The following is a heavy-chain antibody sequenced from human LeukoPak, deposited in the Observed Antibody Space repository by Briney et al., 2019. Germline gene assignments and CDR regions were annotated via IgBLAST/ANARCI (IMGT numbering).Heavy chain of an antibody. D-gene: IGHD4-11*01. V-gene: IGHV4-4*07. J-gene: IGHJ4*02. CDR1: GGSITSYY. CDR3: ARQGPLTTAVTTRTNPFDY. Sequence: TSETLSLTCTVSGGSITSYYWSWIRQPAGKGLEWIGRIYTSGSTNYSPSLKSRVTMSVDTSKSQFSLKLSSVTAADTAVYYCARQGPLTTAVTTRTNPFDYWGQGTLVTVSS. CDR2: IYTSGST.